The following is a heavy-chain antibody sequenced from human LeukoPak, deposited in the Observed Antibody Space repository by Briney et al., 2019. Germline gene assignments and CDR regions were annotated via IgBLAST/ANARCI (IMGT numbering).Heavy chain of an antibody. V-gene: IGHV1-69*13. CDR3: ARDWGPRVKASYDL. CDR1: GGTLSTYA. J-gene: IGHJ3*01. D-gene: IGHD3-16*01. Sequence: SVKVSCKASGGTLSTYAFTLVRQAPGQGLEWIGGIIPVFQTADSAQKFQGRVTMTADESTGIVYMELSSLTYDDTAVYYCARDWGPRVKASYDLWGQGTMVTVSS. CDR2: IIPVFQTA.